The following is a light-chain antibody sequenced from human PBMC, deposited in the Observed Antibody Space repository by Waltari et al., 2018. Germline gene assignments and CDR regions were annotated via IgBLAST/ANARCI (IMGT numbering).Light chain of an antibody. CDR1: QSLLYSSNNKNY. Sequence: DIVMTQSPDSLAVSLGERATINCKSSQSLLYSSNNKNYLAWYQQKPGQPPRLLVSWASTRESGVPDRFSGSGSGTDFTLTISSLQAEDVAVYYCQQYYTTLYTFGQGTKLEIK. V-gene: IGKV4-1*01. J-gene: IGKJ2*01. CDR3: QQYYTTLYT. CDR2: WAS.